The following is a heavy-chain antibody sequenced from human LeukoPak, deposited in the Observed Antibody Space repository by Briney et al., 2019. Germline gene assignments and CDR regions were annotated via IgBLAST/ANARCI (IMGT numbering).Heavy chain of an antibody. CDR3: AKGVRQWLVLDALDI. J-gene: IGHJ3*02. CDR1: GFTFDDYA. D-gene: IGHD6-19*01. Sequence: PGRSLRLSCAASGFTFDDYAMHWVRQAPGKGLEWVSGISWNSGSIGYADSVKGRFTISRDNAKNSLYLQTNSLRAEDTALYYCAKGVRQWLVLDALDIWGQGTMVTVSS. CDR2: ISWNSGSI. V-gene: IGHV3-9*01.